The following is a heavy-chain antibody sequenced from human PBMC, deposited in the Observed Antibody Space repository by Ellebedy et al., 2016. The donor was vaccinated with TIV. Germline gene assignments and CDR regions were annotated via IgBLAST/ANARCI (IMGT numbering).Heavy chain of an antibody. D-gene: IGHD1-26*01. J-gene: IGHJ3*02. V-gene: IGHV3-13*01. CDR3: ARGALSAFDI. CDR1: GFTFSNYD. CDR2: IGTAGDT. Sequence: PGGSLRLSCAASGFTFSNYDMHWVRQTTGKGLEWVSAIGTAGDTYYPGSVKGRFTISRENAKNSLYLQMNSLRAGDTAVYCCARGALSAFDIWGQGTMVTVSS.